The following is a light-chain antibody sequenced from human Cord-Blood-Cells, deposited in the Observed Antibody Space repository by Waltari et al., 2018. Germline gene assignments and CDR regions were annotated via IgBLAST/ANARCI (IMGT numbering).Light chain of an antibody. V-gene: IGKV3-11*01. CDR1: QNVSSY. J-gene: IGKJ5*01. CDR3: QRRSNWPPIT. Sequence: EIVLTQSPATLSLSPGERATLPCRTGQNVSSYLACYQQKPGQAHRLLIYDASNWATGIPARFRGSGSGTDFTLTISSLEPEDFAFYFCQRRSNWPPITFGQGTRLEIK. CDR2: DAS.